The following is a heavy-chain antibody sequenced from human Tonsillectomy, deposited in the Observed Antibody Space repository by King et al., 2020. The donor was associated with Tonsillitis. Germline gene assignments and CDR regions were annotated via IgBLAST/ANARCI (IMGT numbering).Heavy chain of an antibody. Sequence: VQLVESGGGLVQPGGSLRLSCAASGFIFSRYWMSWVRQAPGKGLEWVANIKEDGSKEYYVDSMKGRFTISRDNAKNSLFLQINSLRAEDTAVYYCAREVPFGALDYWGQGTLVTVSS. J-gene: IGHJ4*02. CDR1: GFIFSRYW. V-gene: IGHV3-7*01. D-gene: IGHD3-3*01. CDR3: AREVPFGALDY. CDR2: IKEDGSKE.